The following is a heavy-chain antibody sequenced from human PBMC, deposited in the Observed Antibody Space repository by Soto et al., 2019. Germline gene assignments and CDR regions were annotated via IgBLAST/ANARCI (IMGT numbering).Heavy chain of an antibody. V-gene: IGHV3-30-3*01. CDR2: ISYDGSNK. J-gene: IGHJ4*02. CDR3: AREGYYYDSRGLDY. D-gene: IGHD3-22*01. CDR1: GFTFSSYA. Sequence: QVQLVESGGGVVQPGRSLRLSCAASGFTFSSYAMHWVRQAPGKGLEWVAVISYDGSNKYYADSVKGRFTISRDNSKNTLYLQMNSLRAEDTAVYYCAREGYYYDSRGLDYWGQGTLVTVSS.